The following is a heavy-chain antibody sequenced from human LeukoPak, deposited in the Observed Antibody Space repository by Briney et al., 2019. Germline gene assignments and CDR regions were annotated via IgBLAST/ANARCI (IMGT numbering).Heavy chain of an antibody. D-gene: IGHD1-26*01. CDR3: ARGGVGAAPLDY. CDR1: GFTFSSYW. J-gene: IGHJ4*02. CDR2: INSDGSST. Sequence: GGSLRLSCAASGFTFSSYWMHWVRQAPGKGLVWVSRINSDGSSTSYADSVKGRFTISRDNAKNTLYLQMNSLRAEDAAVYYCARGGVGAAPLDYWGQGTLVTVSS. V-gene: IGHV3-74*01.